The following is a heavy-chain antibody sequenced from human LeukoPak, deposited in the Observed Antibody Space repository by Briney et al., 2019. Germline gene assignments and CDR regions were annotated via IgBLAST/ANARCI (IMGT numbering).Heavy chain of an antibody. Sequence: ASVTVSCKASGYTFTGYYMHWVRQAPGQGLEWMGWINPNSGGTNYAQKFQGRVTMTRDTSISTAYMELSRLRSNDTAVYYCARGPYYYDSSGPNWFDPWGQGTLVTVSS. V-gene: IGHV1-2*02. CDR1: GYTFTGYY. D-gene: IGHD3-22*01. J-gene: IGHJ5*02. CDR3: ARGPYYYDSSGPNWFDP. CDR2: INPNSGGT.